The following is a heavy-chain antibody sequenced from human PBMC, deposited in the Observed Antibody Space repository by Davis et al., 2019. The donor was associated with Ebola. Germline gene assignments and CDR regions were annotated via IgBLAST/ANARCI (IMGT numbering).Heavy chain of an antibody. J-gene: IGHJ4*02. V-gene: IGHV3-48*03. CDR1: GFTFSSYE. CDR2: ISSSGSTI. CDR3: ASREVGLHNLY. Sequence: PGGSLRLSCAASGFTFSSYEMNWVRQAPGKGLEWVSYISSSGSTIYYADSVKGRFTISRDNSKNTVYMQMHNLRAEDTAVYYCASREVGLHNLYWGEGTLVSVSS. D-gene: IGHD1-26*01.